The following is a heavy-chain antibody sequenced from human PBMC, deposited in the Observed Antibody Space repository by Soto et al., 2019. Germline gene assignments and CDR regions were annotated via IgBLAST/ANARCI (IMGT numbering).Heavy chain of an antibody. V-gene: IGHV3-30-3*01. J-gene: IGHJ6*02. CDR3: ARSHASYYYDTTSFFFGLDV. Sequence: QVRLVESGGGVVRPGRSLRLSCAASGFTFSNYAMHWVRLAPGKGLEWVAVMSFDETKKYHVASVEGRFTISRDNSQNSRDLRMNSLGAEHTALYYCARSHASYYYDTTSFFFGLDVWGQGTTVVGSS. D-gene: IGHD3-22*01. CDR1: GFTFSNYA. CDR2: MSFDETKK.